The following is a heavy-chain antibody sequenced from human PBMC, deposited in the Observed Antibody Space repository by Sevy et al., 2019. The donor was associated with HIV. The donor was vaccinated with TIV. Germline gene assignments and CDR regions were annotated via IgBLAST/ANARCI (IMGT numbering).Heavy chain of an antibody. Sequence: GGSLRLSCGVSGFALRSYTMNWVRQAPGKGLEWVASISATGGSTYYEDSVKGRFTITRDVSKSTLYLQMNNLTAEDTATLYCAKTLQKLPFHPHYFDYWGQGTLVTVSS. CDR2: ISATGGST. D-gene: IGHD2-21*02. J-gene: IGHJ4*02. CDR1: GFALRSYT. V-gene: IGHV3-23*01. CDR3: AKTLQKLPFHPHYFDY.